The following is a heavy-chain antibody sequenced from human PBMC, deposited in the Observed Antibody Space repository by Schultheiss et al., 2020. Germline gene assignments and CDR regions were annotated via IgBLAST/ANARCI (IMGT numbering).Heavy chain of an antibody. CDR2: ISSSSSYI. V-gene: IGHV3-21*04. D-gene: IGHD1-7*01. J-gene: IGHJ4*02. CDR3: ARGDWNSADH. Sequence: GGSLRLSCAASGFTFSSYSMNWVRQAPGKGLEWVSSISSSSSYIYYADSVKGRFTVSRDNARNSVFLQMDSLIGEDTAVYFCARGDWNSADHWGQGTLVTVSS. CDR1: GFTFSSYS.